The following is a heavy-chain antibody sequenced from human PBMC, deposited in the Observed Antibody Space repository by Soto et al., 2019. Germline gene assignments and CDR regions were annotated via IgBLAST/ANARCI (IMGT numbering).Heavy chain of an antibody. J-gene: IGHJ6*03. CDR1: GYTFTSYA. Sequence: VKVSCKASGYTFTSYAMHWVRQAPGQRLEWMGWINAGNGNTKYSQKFQGRVTITRDTSASTAYMELSSLRSEDTAVYYCARDKYGDYYYYMDVWGKGTTVTVSS. CDR2: INAGNGNT. D-gene: IGHD4-17*01. CDR3: ARDKYGDYYYYMDV. V-gene: IGHV1-3*01.